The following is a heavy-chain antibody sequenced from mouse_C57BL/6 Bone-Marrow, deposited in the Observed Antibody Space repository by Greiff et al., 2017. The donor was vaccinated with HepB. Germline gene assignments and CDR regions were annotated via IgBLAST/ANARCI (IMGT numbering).Heavy chain of an antibody. D-gene: IGHD1-1*01. CDR3: ARAVDYYAMDY. J-gene: IGHJ4*01. Sequence: VKLVESGPELVKPGASVKISCKASGYAFSSSWMNWVKQRPGKGLEWIGRIYPGDGDTNYNGKFKGKATLTADKSSSTAYMQLSSLTSEDSAVYFCARAVDYYAMDYWGQGTSVTVSS. V-gene: IGHV1-82*01. CDR2: IYPGDGDT. CDR1: GYAFSSSW.